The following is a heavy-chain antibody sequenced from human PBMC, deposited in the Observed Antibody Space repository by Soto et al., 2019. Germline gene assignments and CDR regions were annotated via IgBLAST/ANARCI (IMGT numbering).Heavy chain of an antibody. V-gene: IGHV1-69*04. CDR2: VNPILSMS. J-gene: IGHJ4*02. D-gene: IGHD3-10*01. Sequence: QVQLVQSGAEVKRPGSSVKVSCKASGDTFSFYSINWVRQAPGLGLEWMGRVNPILSMSNYAQRFQGRVTMTADKSTSTAYMELSGLRSEDTAMYYCATSYGSGYRAFDYWGQGALGTGSS. CDR1: GDTFSFYS. CDR3: ATSYGSGYRAFDY.